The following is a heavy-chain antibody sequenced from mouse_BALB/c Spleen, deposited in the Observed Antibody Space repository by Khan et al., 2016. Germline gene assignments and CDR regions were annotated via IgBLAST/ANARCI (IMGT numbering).Heavy chain of an antibody. CDR3: TRKGIFYGTYDFDS. Sequence: QVQLQQSGAELVRPGASVTLSCKASGYTFSDYEMHWVKQTPVHGLQWIGSIDPETGGTAYNQKFKGQATLTAGRSSSPSYMELRSLTSVDSAVYYCTRKGIFYGTYDFDSWGQGTTLTVSS. V-gene: IGHV1-15*01. CDR2: IDPETGGT. CDR1: GYTFSDYE. D-gene: IGHD2-1*01. J-gene: IGHJ2*01.